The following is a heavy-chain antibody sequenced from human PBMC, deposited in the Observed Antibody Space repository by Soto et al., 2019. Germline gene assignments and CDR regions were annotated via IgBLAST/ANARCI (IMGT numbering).Heavy chain of an antibody. Sequence: LSLTCTVSGGSISSSSYYWGWIRQPPGKGLEWIGSIYYSGSTYYNPSLKSRVIISVDTSKNQFSLKLSSVTAADTAVYYCASGGELLNTYYYGMDVWGQGTTVTVSS. V-gene: IGHV4-39*01. CDR1: GGSISSSSYY. CDR2: IYYSGST. J-gene: IGHJ6*02. CDR3: ASGGELLNTYYYGMDV. D-gene: IGHD3-10*01.